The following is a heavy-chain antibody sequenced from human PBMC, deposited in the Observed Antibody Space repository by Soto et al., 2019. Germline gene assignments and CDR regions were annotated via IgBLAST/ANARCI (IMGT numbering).Heavy chain of an antibody. V-gene: IGHV3-21*01. D-gene: IGHD1-7*01. CDR2: ISSSGSFM. J-gene: IGHJ5*01. CDR1: GFSFSSDS. Sequence: GVSLRLSCAASGFSFSSDSMGWVRQAPGKGLEWVSSISSSGSFMNYADSVKGRFTISRDNAKNSLYLQMTSLKDEDTAVYYCARDPPTGSTLDWFEYWGQGTLGTVSS. CDR3: ARDPPTGSTLDWFEY.